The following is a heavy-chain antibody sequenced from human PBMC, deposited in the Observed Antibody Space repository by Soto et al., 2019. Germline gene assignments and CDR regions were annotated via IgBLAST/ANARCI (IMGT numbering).Heavy chain of an antibody. CDR3: AKEGITMVRGVIITAYYYYYMDV. CDR1: GFTFDDYA. J-gene: IGHJ6*03. CDR2: ISWNSGSI. D-gene: IGHD3-10*01. Sequence: SLRLSCAASGFTFDDYAMHWVRQAPGKGLEWVSGISWNSGSIGYADSVKGRFTISRDNAKNSLYLQMNSLRAEDTALYYCAKEGITMVRGVIITAYYYYYMDVWGKGTTVTVSS. V-gene: IGHV3-9*01.